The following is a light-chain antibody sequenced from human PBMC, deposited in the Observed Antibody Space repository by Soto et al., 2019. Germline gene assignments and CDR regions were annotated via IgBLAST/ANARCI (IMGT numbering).Light chain of an antibody. J-gene: IGKJ1*01. Sequence: ALTQSPGTLSSSPGERATLSCRASQSVSSNYLAWYQQKPGQAPRLLIYGASSRATGIPDRFSGSGSGTDFTLTINRLEPEDFAVYYCQQYGSSVTFGQGTKVDIK. V-gene: IGKV3-20*01. CDR1: QSVSSNY. CDR3: QQYGSSVT. CDR2: GAS.